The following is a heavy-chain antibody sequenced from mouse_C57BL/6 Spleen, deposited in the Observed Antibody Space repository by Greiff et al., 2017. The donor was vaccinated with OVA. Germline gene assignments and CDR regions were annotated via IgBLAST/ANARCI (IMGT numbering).Heavy chain of an antibody. Sequence: EVKLMESGGGLVQPGSSMKLSCTASGFTFSDYYMAWVRQVPEKGLEWVANINYDGSSTYYLDSLKSRFIISRDNAKNILYLQMSSLKSEDTATYYCARDLYYGSTYGDWYFDVWGTGTTVTVSS. CDR1: GFTFSDYY. J-gene: IGHJ1*03. V-gene: IGHV5-16*01. D-gene: IGHD1-1*01. CDR2: INYDGSST. CDR3: ARDLYYGSTYGDWYFDV.